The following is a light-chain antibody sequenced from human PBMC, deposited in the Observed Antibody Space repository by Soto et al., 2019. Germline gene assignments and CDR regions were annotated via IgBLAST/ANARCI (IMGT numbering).Light chain of an antibody. J-gene: IGKJ4*01. Sequence: EIVLTQSPATLSLSPGERASLSCRASQSISSNLAWYQQKPGPAPRLLIYGTSTRATGIPARFSGNGSGTEFTLTISSLQSEDFAVYYCQQYNNWPLTFGGGTKVDIK. CDR3: QQYNNWPLT. CDR1: QSISSN. CDR2: GTS. V-gene: IGKV3-15*01.